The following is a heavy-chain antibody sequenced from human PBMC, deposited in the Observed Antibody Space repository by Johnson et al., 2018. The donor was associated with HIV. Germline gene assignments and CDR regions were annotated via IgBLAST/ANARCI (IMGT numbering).Heavy chain of an antibody. V-gene: IGHV3-23*04. CDR1: GFKYAAS. Sequence: VQLVESGGGLVQPGGSLRVSCAASGFKYAASGLAFSNYAVKWVSHTPGGDGGTSFADSVRGRYIISRDNSKNTLYLQMNSLSAEDTAVYYCAREPSIAAAGGDGAFDIWGRGTMLTVSS. J-gene: IGHJ3*02. CDR3: AREPSIAAAGGDGAFDI. D-gene: IGHD6-13*01. CDR2: TPGGDGGT.